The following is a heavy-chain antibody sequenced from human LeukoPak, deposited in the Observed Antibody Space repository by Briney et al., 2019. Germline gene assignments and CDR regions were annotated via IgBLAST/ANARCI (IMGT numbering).Heavy chain of an antibody. CDR2: INHSGST. D-gene: IGHD3-3*01. CDR1: GGSFSGYY. J-gene: IGHJ4*02. Sequence: SETLSLTCAVYGGSFSGYYWSWIRQPPGKGLEWIGEINHSGSTNYNPSLKSRVTISVDTSKNQFSLKLSSVTAADTAVYYCARAPKPRTDYDFWGGYYREARYFDYWGQGTLVTVSS. CDR3: ARAPKPRTDYDFWGGYYREARYFDY. V-gene: IGHV4-34*01.